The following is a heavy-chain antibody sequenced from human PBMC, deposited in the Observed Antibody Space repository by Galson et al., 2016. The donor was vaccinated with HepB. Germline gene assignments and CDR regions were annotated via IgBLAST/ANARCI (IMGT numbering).Heavy chain of an antibody. V-gene: IGHV4-59*02. CDR1: GGSVKYFY. CDR3: ARDIGEGYSGYGVLDF. CDR2: TYYTGDT. J-gene: IGHJ4*02. Sequence: SETLSLTCSVSGGSVKYFYWSWVRQPPGKTLEWIGHTYYTGDTRYNPSLSRRVSISLDTSKNEVSLQLPSATAADTAVYYLARDIGEGYSGYGVLDFWGPGALVTVSS. D-gene: IGHD3-10*01.